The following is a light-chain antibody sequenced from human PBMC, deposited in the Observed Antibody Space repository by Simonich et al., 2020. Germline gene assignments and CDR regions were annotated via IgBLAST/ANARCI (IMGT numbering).Light chain of an antibody. J-gene: IGLJ3*02. CDR1: SSNIGAGYD. CDR3: QSYDSSLSGFWV. V-gene: IGLV1-40*01. CDR2: GNS. Sequence: QSVLTQPPSVSGAPGQRVTISCPGSSSNIGAGYDVHWYQQLPGTAPKLLIYGNSTRPSGVPDRFSGSKSGTSASLAITGLQAEDEADYYCQSYDSSLSGFWVFGGGTKLTVL.